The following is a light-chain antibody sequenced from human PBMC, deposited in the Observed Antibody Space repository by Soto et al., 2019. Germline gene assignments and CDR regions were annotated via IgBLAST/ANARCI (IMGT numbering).Light chain of an antibody. J-gene: IGKJ4*01. CDR3: QRRINWPLT. V-gene: IGKV3-11*01. CDR2: DAS. Sequence: EIVLTQSPVALSLSPGERATLSCRASHSVSTYLAWYQQKPGQAPRLLLYDASNRATGIPARFSGSGSGTDFPLLISSLEPEDIAVYCCQRRINWPLTVGGGTRVQI. CDR1: HSVSTY.